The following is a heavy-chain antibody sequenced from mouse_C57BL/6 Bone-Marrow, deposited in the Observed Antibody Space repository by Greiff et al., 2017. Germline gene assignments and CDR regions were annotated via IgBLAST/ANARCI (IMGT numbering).Heavy chain of an antibody. J-gene: IGHJ3*01. CDR2: IDPETGGT. CDR1: GYTFTDYE. CDR3: TRGQLRGWFAY. Sequence: QVQLMESGAELVRPGASVTLSCKASGYTFTDYEMHWVKQTPVHGLEWIGAIDPETGGTAYNKKFKGKAILTADKYSSTAYMELRSLTSEDSAVYYCTRGQLRGWFAYWGQGTLVTVSA. D-gene: IGHD3-2*02. V-gene: IGHV1-15*01.